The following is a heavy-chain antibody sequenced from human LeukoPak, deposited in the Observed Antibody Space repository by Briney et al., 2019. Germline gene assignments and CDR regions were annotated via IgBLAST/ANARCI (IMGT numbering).Heavy chain of an antibody. CDR2: IYSGGST. D-gene: IGHD1-26*01. J-gene: IGHJ4*02. Sequence: GGSLRLSCAASGFTVSANYMSWVRQAPGKGPEWVSVIYSGGSTYYADSVKGRFTISRHNSNNTLYLQMNSLRAEDTAVYYCARSRGSYLEYFDYWGQGTLVTVSS. CDR1: GFTVSANY. V-gene: IGHV3-53*04. CDR3: ARSRGSYLEYFDY.